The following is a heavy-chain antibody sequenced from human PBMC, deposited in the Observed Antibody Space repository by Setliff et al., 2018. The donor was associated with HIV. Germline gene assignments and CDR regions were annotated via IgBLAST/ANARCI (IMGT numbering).Heavy chain of an antibody. V-gene: IGHV1-46*01. CDR3: ARGGPGSSFGYDWFDP. J-gene: IGHJ5*02. CDR1: GYTFTSYY. CDR2: INPNGGST. Sequence: ASVKVSCKASGYTFTSYYVHFVRQAPGQGPEWMGIINPNGGSTNYAQKFEGRVARTADTSTNNVHMYLSSLRSEDTAIYYCARGGPGSSFGYDWFDPWGQGTPVTVSS. D-gene: IGHD5-18*01.